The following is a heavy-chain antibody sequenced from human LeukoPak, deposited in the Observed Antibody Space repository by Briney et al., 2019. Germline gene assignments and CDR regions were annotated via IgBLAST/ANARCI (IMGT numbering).Heavy chain of an antibody. CDR1: GFTFSSYA. CDR2: ISGSGGST. CDR3: AKDFWSMVGYMDV. V-gene: IGHV3-23*01. J-gene: IGHJ6*02. D-gene: IGHD3-3*01. Sequence: HPGGSLRLSCAASGFTFSSYAMSWVRQAPGKGLEWVSAISGSGGSTYYADSVKGRFTISRDNSKNTLYMQMNSLRAEDTAVYYCAKDFWSMVGYMDVWGQGTTVSVSS.